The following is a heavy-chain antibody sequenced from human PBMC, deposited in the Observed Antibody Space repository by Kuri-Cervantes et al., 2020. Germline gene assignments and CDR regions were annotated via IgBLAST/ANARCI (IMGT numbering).Heavy chain of an antibody. CDR2: ISYDGSNK. D-gene: IGHD3-3*01. V-gene: IGHV3-30*03. CDR1: GFTFSSYG. CDR3: ARDGTYYDFWSGYYKERAEYHYYYGMDV. J-gene: IGHJ6*02. Sequence: GESLKISCAASGFTFSSYGMHWVRQAPGKGLEWVAVISYDGSNKYYADSVKGRFTISRDNSKNTLYLQMNSLRAEDTAVYYCARDGTYYDFWSGYYKERAEYHYYYGMDVWGQGTTVTVSS.